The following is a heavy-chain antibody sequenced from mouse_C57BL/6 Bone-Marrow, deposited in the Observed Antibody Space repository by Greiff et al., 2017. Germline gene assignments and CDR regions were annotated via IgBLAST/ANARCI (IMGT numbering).Heavy chain of an antibody. CDR1: GYTFTSYW. Sequence: QVQLQQPGAELVKPGASVKVSCKASGYTFTSYWMHWVKQRPGQGLEWIGRIHPSDSDPTYNQKFKGKATLTVDKSSSTAYMQLSSLTSVDPAVYYWAMSVEFMSTVVTRGYFDYWGQGTTLTVSS. CDR3: AMSVEFMSTVVTRGYFDY. V-gene: IGHV1-74*01. D-gene: IGHD1-1*01. J-gene: IGHJ2*01. CDR2: IHPSDSDP.